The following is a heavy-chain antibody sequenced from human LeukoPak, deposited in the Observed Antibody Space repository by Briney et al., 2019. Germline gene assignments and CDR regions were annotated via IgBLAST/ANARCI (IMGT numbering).Heavy chain of an antibody. D-gene: IGHD2-15*01. CDR2: INAGNGNT. J-gene: IGHJ6*03. CDR1: GYTFTSYA. CDR3: ARRGGYCSGGSCYRSVYYYYMDV. Sequence: ASVKVSCKASGYTFTSYAMHWVRQAPGQRLEWMGWINAGNGNTGYAQKFQGRVTITRNTSISTAYMELSSLRSEDTAVYYCARRGGYCSGGSCYRSVYYYYMDVWGKGPRSPSP. V-gene: IGHV1-3*01.